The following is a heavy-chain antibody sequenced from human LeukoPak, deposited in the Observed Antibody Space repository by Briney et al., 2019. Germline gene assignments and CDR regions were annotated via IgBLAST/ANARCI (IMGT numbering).Heavy chain of an antibody. D-gene: IGHD6-19*01. CDR3: ARSSVTGAFDI. Sequence: GGSLRLSCAASGFTFDDYGMSWVRQPPGKGLEWVSGINWNGGSTGYADSVKGRFTISRDNAKNSLYLQMNSLRAEDTALYHCARSSVTGAFDIWGQGTMVTVSS. CDR2: INWNGGST. CDR1: GFTFDDYG. J-gene: IGHJ3*02. V-gene: IGHV3-20*01.